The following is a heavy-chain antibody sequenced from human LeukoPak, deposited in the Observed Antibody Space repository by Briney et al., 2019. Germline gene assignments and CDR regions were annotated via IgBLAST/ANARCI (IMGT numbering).Heavy chain of an antibody. CDR3: ATNKNYTGYSSGWSPAIDF. V-gene: IGHV3-21*01. CDR1: GFTFSSYS. CDR2: ISSSSSYI. D-gene: IGHD6-19*01. Sequence: GGSLRLSCAASGFTFSSYSMNWVRQAPGKGLEWVSSISSSSSYIYYADSVKGRFTISRDNAKNSLYLQMNSLRAEDTAVYYCATNKNYTGYSSGWSPAIDFWGQGTLVTVSS. J-gene: IGHJ4*02.